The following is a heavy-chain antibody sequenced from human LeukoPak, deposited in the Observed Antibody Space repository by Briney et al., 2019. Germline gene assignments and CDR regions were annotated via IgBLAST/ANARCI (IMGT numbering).Heavy chain of an antibody. CDR3: ARTSLLYYGSGSFDY. Sequence: GGSLRLSCAASGFTFSSYGMHWVRQAPGKGLEWVAVISYDGSNKYYADSVKGRFTISRDNAKNTVYLQMNSLRAEDTAVYYCARTSLLYYGSGSFDYWGQGTLVTVSS. D-gene: IGHD3-10*01. V-gene: IGHV3-30*03. CDR2: ISYDGSNK. J-gene: IGHJ4*02. CDR1: GFTFSSYG.